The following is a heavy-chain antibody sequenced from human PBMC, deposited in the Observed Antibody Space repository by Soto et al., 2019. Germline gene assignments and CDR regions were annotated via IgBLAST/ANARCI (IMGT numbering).Heavy chain of an antibody. D-gene: IGHD4-17*01. V-gene: IGHV1-46*03. J-gene: IGHJ1*01. CDR3: ASARPNYGVYVEYFQH. CDR2: INPSGGST. CDR1: GYTFTSYY. Sequence: QVQLVQSGAEVKKPGASVKVSCKASGYTFTSYYMHWVRQAPGQGLEWMGIINPSGGSTSYAQKFQGRVTMTRDTSTSTVYMELSSLRSEDTAVYYCASARPNYGVYVEYFQHWGQGTLVTVSS.